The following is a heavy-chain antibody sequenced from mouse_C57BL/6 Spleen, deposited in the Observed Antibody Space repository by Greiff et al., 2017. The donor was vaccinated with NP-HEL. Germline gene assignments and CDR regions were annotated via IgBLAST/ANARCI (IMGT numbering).Heavy chain of an antibody. D-gene: IGHD1-1*01. CDR3: APRATGAMDY. CDR2: IYPGDGDT. V-gene: IGHV1-82*01. Sequence: QVQLKQSGPELVKPGASVKISCKASGYAFSSSWMNWVKQRPGKGLEWIGRIYPGDGDTNYNGKFKGKATLTADKSSSTAYMQLSSLTSEDSAVYFCAPRATGAMDYWGQGTSVTVSS. J-gene: IGHJ4*01. CDR1: GYAFSSSW.